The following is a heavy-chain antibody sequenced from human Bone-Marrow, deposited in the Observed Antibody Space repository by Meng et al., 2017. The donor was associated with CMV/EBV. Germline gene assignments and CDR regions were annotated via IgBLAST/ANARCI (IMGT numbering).Heavy chain of an antibody. D-gene: IGHD6-6*01. Sequence: SQTLSLTCAVYGGSFSDYYWSWIHQSPGKGLEWIGQIDHGGSSKYNPSLKSRVTISVDTSKNQFSLRLNSVTAADTAVYYCARSRYTSSPWFDRWGQGTLVTVSS. J-gene: IGHJ5*02. CDR2: IDHGGSS. CDR3: ARSRYTSSPWFDR. CDR1: GGSFSDYY. V-gene: IGHV4-34*01.